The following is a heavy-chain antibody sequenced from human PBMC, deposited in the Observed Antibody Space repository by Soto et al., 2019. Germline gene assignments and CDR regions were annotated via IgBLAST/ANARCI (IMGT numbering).Heavy chain of an antibody. Sequence: SETLSLTCTISGGSFNNDYWTWIRQSPGKGLEWIGYIFHSGITDYNPSVKSRVTISIDKSKNLFSLKLTFATAADTAVYYCARARYFSDSAGYYRTLDSWGQGIMVNVSS. V-gene: IGHV4-59*01. CDR1: GGSFNNDY. J-gene: IGHJ5*01. D-gene: IGHD3-22*01. CDR2: IFHSGIT. CDR3: ARARYFSDSAGYYRTLDS.